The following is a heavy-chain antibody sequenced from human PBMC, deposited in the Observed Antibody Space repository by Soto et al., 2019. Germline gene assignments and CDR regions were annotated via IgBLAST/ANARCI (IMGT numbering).Heavy chain of an antibody. V-gene: IGHV5-10-1*01. CDR1: GYRFTSYW. Sequence: PXESQTISWKGSGYRFTSYWISLVRQMPGKGLEWMGRIDPSNSYTHYSPSFHGHVTISADNSISTAYLQWSNLRASDTAIYYCAFLDTSLDFDFWGQGTLVTVSS. CDR3: AFLDTSLDFDF. J-gene: IGHJ4*02. CDR2: IDPSNSYT. D-gene: IGHD3-3*02.